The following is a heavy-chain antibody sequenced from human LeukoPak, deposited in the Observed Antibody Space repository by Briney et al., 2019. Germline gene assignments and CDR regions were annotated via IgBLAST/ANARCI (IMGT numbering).Heavy chain of an antibody. D-gene: IGHD3-10*01. CDR2: ITGYGGSR. CDR1: GFTFSDYA. V-gene: IGHV3-23*01. J-gene: IGHJ3*01. CDR3: AKETYFTSAPDAFDL. Sequence: GGSLRLSCVASGFTFSDYAMSWVRQAPGKGLEWVSTITGYGGSRYHADSLRGRFAITRDNSNNIVYLQMNNLRAEDTAIYYCAKETYFTSAPDAFDLWGHGTMVTVSS.